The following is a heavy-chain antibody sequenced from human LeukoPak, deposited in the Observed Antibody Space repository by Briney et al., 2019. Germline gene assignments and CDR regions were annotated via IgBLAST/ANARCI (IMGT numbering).Heavy chain of an antibody. D-gene: IGHD6-19*01. CDR2: IYSGGST. CDR1: GFTVSSNY. CDR3: ARLNSGWYFDY. Sequence: GGSLRLSCAASGFTVSSNYMSWVRQAPGKGLEWVSVIYSGGSTYYADSVTGRFTISRDNSKNTLYLQMNSLRAEDTAVYYCARLNSGWYFDYWGQGTLVTVSS. J-gene: IGHJ4*02. V-gene: IGHV3-53*01.